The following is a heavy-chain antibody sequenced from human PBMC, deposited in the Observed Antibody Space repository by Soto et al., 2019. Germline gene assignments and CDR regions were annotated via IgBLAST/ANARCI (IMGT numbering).Heavy chain of an antibody. D-gene: IGHD3-16*02. V-gene: IGHV1-8*01. CDR3: ARGYSGYDYIWWSYRFYYLDY. CDR1: GYTFTSYD. Sequence: QVQLVQSGAEVKKPGASVKVSCKASGYTFTSYDINWVRQATGQGLEWMGWMNPNSGNTGYAQKFQGRVTMTMNTSISTAYMELISLRSEDTAVYYCARGYSGYDYIWWSYRFYYLDYWGQGTLVTVSS. CDR2: MNPNSGNT. J-gene: IGHJ4*02.